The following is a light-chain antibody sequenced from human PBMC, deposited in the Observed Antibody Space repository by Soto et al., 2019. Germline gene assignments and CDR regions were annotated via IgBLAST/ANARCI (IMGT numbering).Light chain of an antibody. Sequence: QSALTQPASVSGSPGQSITISCTGSSSDVGAYNYVSWYQHHPGQAPKLMIYDVTTRPSGISNRFSGSKSGNTASLTISGPRGEDEADYYCTSYTTSSTKFFGGGTKLTGL. CDR3: TSYTTSSTKF. CDR2: DVT. V-gene: IGLV2-14*03. J-gene: IGLJ2*01. CDR1: SSDVGAYNY.